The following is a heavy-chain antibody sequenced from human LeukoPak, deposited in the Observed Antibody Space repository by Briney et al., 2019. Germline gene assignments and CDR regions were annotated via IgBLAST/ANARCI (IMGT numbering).Heavy chain of an antibody. Sequence: ASVKVSCKASGYTFTGYYLHWVRQAPGQGLEWMGRINPNSGGTNYAQKFQGRVTMTRDTSISTAYMELSRLRSDDTAVYYCAIIAVAGSLDYWGQGTLVTVSS. CDR1: GYTFTGYY. V-gene: IGHV1-2*06. CDR3: AIIAVAGSLDY. CDR2: INPNSGGT. D-gene: IGHD6-19*01. J-gene: IGHJ4*02.